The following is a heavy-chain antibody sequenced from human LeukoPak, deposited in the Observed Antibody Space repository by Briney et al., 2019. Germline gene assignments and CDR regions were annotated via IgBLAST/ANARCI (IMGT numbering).Heavy chain of an antibody. CDR1: GGSISSSNW. V-gene: IGHV4-4*02. CDR2: IYHSGST. D-gene: IGHD3-10*01. Sequence: SGTLSLTCAVSGGSISSSNWWSWVRQPPGKGLEWIGEIYHSGSTNYNPSLKSRVTISVDKSKNQFSLKLSSVTAADTAVYYCARGIAADPYRYYGSGQSDYWGQGTLVTVSS. J-gene: IGHJ4*02. CDR3: ARGIAADPYRYYGSGQSDY.